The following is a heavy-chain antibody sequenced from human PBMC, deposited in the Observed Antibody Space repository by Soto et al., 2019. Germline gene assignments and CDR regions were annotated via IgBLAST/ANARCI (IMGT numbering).Heavy chain of an antibody. Sequence: QLQLQESGSGLVQPSQTLSLTCTASGGSISTSGYSWTWIRQPPGGGLEWIGSIYQTGRTYVIPSLKSRATISLDKSKNQFSLNLTSVTAADTALYYCAREMTIFGVAPGGGVDVCGQGTTVTVSS. D-gene: IGHD3-3*01. J-gene: IGHJ6*02. CDR1: GGSISTSGYS. CDR3: AREMTIFGVAPGGGVDV. V-gene: IGHV4-30-2*01. CDR2: IYQTGRT.